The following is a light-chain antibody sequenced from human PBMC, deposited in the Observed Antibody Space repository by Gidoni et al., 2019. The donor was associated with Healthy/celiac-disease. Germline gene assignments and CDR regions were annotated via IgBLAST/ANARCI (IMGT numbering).Light chain of an antibody. V-gene: IGKV1-39*01. CDR1: QSISSY. CDR2: AAS. Sequence: DIEMTQSPSSLSASVGDRVTITCRASQSISSYLNWYQQQPGKAPKLLIYAASSLQSGVPSRFSGSGSGTDFTLTISSLQPEDFATYYCQQGYSTSWTFGQGTKVEIK. CDR3: QQGYSTSWT. J-gene: IGKJ1*01.